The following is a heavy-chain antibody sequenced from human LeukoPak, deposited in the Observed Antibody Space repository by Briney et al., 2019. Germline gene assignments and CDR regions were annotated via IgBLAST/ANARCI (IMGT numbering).Heavy chain of an antibody. CDR1: GGSISGFH. V-gene: IGHV4-59*08. CDR2: IHYSGST. Sequence: PSETLSLTCTVSGGSISGFHWSWIRQPPGKGLEWIGYIHYSGSTDYNPSLKSRVTISVDTSKNQFSLKLSSVTAADTAVYYCTRHLDYYGSGSYEYWGQGTPVTVSS. J-gene: IGHJ4*02. D-gene: IGHD3-10*01. CDR3: TRHLDYYGSGSYEY.